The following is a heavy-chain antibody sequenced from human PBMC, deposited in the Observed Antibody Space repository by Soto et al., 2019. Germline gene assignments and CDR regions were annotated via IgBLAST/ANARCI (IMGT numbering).Heavy chain of an antibody. CDR2: ISDDGSNK. D-gene: IGHD6-19*01. Sequence: GGSLRLSCAASGFTFSSYAMHWVRQAPGKGLEWVAVISDDGSNKYYADSVKGRFTISRDNSKNTMNLQMHSLRAQDTAVYYCAVDGSVPYFFDSWGQGTLVTVSS. CDR1: GFTFSSYA. V-gene: IGHV3-30-3*01. J-gene: IGHJ5*01. CDR3: AVDGSVPYFFDS.